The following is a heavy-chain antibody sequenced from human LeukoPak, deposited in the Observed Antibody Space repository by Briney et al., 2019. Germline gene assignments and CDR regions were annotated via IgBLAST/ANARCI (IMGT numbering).Heavy chain of an antibody. Sequence: SGGSLRLSCAASGFTFSSYSMNWVRQAPEKGLEWVSSISSSSSYIYYADSVKGRFTISRDNAKNSLYLQMNSLRAEDTAVYYCARGISEYSSSEGDDYWGQGTLVTVSS. J-gene: IGHJ4*02. V-gene: IGHV3-21*01. D-gene: IGHD6-6*01. CDR3: ARGISEYSSSEGDDY. CDR1: GFTFSSYS. CDR2: ISSSSSYI.